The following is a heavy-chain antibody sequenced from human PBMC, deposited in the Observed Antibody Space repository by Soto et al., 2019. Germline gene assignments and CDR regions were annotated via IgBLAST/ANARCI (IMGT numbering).Heavy chain of an antibody. CDR2: ISAYNGNI. V-gene: IGHV1-18*01. CDR1: AYTFTNYG. Sequence: GASVKVSCKASAYTFTNYGISWVRQAPGQGLEWMGWISAYNGNINYAQKFRGRVTMTEDTSTDTAYMELSSLRSEDTAVYYCATDIPGTGWFDPWGQGTLVTVSS. D-gene: IGHD6-13*01. CDR3: ATDIPGTGWFDP. J-gene: IGHJ5*02.